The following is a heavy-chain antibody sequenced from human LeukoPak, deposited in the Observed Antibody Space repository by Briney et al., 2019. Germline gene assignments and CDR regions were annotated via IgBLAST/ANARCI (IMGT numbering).Heavy chain of an antibody. CDR3: ARDGGVGCSGGSCYVG. CDR2: IIPIFGTA. CDR1: GGTFISYA. V-gene: IGHV1-69*05. D-gene: IGHD2-15*01. Sequence: SXKVSCKASGGTFISYAISWVRQAPGQGLEWMGRIIPIFGTANYAQEFQGRVTITTDESTSTAYMELSSLRSEDTAVYYCARDGGVGCSGGSCYVGWGQGTLVTVSS. J-gene: IGHJ4*02.